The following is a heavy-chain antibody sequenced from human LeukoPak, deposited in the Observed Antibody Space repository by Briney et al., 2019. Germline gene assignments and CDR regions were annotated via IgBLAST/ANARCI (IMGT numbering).Heavy chain of an antibody. D-gene: IGHD6-19*01. J-gene: IGHJ4*02. Sequence: GGSLRLSCAASGFAFSSHAMRWVRQAPGKGLDWVSTISGSGATTSYADSVKGRFTISRDNSKNTLYLQMNSLRAEDTAVYYCAKDFLLRMAVAIDYWGQGTLVTVSS. CDR3: AKDFLLRMAVAIDY. V-gene: IGHV3-23*01. CDR2: ISGSGATT. CDR1: GFAFSSHA.